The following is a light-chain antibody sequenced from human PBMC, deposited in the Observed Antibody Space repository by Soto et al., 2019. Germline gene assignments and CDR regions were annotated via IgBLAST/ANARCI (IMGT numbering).Light chain of an antibody. CDR1: SSDVGSYNL. J-gene: IGLJ1*01. V-gene: IGLV2-23*01. CDR3: CSYAGGSTTPDV. Sequence: QSALTQPASVSGSPGQSITISCTGTSSDVGSYNLVSWYQQHPGKAPKLMIYEGDKRPSGVSNRFSGSKSDNTASLTISGLQAEDEADYYCCSYAGGSTTPDVFGTGTKVT. CDR2: EGD.